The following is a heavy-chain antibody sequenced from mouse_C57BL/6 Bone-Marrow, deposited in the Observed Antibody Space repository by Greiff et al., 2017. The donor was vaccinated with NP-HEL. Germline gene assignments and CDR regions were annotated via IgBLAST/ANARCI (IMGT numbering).Heavy chain of an antibody. V-gene: IGHV1-59*01. J-gene: IGHJ1*03. CDR3: ARRFYYDYDGDWYFDV. CDR1: GYTFTSYW. CDR2: IDPSDSYT. Sequence: QVQLKQPGAELVRPGTSVKLSCKASGYTFTSYWMHWVKQRPGQGLAWIGVIDPSDSYTNYNQKFKGKATLTVDTSSSTAYMQLSSLTSEDSAVYYCARRFYYDYDGDWYFDVWGTGTTVTVSS. D-gene: IGHD2-4*01.